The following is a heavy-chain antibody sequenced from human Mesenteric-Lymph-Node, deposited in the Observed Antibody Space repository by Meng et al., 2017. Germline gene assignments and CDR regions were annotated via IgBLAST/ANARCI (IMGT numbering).Heavy chain of an antibody. Sequence: QGQLPQGGGGLLKPSETLSLAWAVYGGSFRGYYWGWIRQPPGKGLEWIGEINHSGSTNYNPSLKSRVTISVDESKNQFSLRLSSVTAADTAVYYCARVGAYCGGDCYHPRWGQGTLVTVSS. CDR2: INHSGST. CDR1: GGSFRGYY. V-gene: IGHV4-34*01. J-gene: IGHJ4*02. D-gene: IGHD2-21*02. CDR3: ARVGAYCGGDCYHPR.